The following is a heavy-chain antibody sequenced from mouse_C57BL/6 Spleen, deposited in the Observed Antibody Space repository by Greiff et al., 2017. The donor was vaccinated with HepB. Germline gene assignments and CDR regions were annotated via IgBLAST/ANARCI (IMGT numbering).Heavy chain of an antibody. CDR3: ARDGDDGDD. V-gene: IGHV1-69*01. D-gene: IGHD2-3*01. CDR1: GYTFTSYW. J-gene: IGHJ3*01. CDR2: IDPSDSYT. Sequence: VQLQQPGAELVMPGASVKLSCKASGYTFTSYWMHWVKQRPGQGLEWIGEIDPSDSYTNYNQKFKGKSTLTVDKSSSTAYMQLSSLTSEDSAVYYGARDGDDGDDWGQGTLVTVSA.